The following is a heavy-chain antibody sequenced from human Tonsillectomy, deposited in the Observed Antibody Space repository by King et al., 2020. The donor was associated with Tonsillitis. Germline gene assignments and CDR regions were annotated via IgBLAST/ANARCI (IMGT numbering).Heavy chain of an antibody. Sequence: VQLVESGGDLVQPGGSLRLSCAASGFTFSSYAMSWVRQAPGKGLEWVSAVSGSGVSTYYADSMKGRFTISRDSSKNTLCLQMNSLRAEDTAVYYCAKGGIAAAVDYWGQGTLVTVSS. D-gene: IGHD6-13*01. CDR2: VSGSGVST. J-gene: IGHJ4*02. V-gene: IGHV3-23*04. CDR1: GFTFSSYA. CDR3: AKGGIAAAVDY.